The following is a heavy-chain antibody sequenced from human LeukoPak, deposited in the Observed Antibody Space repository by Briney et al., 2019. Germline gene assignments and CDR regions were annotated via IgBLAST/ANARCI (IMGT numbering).Heavy chain of an antibody. CDR1: GSSFTSYW. J-gene: IGHJ3*02. V-gene: IGHV5-51*01. Sequence: GESLKTSCKGSGSSFTSYWIGWVRQMPGKGLEWMGIIYPGDSDTRYSPSFQGQVTISADKSISTAYLQWSSLKASDTAMYYCARRQTPDYGDPWGAFDIWGQGTMVTVSS. CDR2: IYPGDSDT. CDR3: ARRQTPDYGDPWGAFDI. D-gene: IGHD4-17*01.